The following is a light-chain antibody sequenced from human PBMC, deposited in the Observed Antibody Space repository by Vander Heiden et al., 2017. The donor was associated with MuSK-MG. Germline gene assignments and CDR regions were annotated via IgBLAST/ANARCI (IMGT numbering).Light chain of an antibody. CDR2: GAV. Sequence: DIQMTPSPFSVSASVGDRVSIACRASQGLSGWLAWYQQKPGKAPTLLIYGAVNLQSGVPSRFSGSGSGTDFTLTIISLQPEDFATYYCQQADTLPLTFGGGTKVEIK. J-gene: IGKJ4*01. CDR3: QQADTLPLT. CDR1: QGLSGW. V-gene: IGKV1-12*01.